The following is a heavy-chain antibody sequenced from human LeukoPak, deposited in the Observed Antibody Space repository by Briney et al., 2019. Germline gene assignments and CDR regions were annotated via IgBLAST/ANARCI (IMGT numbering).Heavy chain of an antibody. CDR1: GYRFTSYW. Sequence: GESRKFSCKSSGYRFTSYWVGWVRQMHGKGLEWMGFIYTGDSATRYSPSFHGQVTIPADKAMSTAYLQWSSLKASDTAMYYCARRRGRYSGDAFDIGGQGTMVSVS. V-gene: IGHV5-51*01. D-gene: IGHD1-26*01. J-gene: IGHJ3*02. CDR3: ARRRGRYSGDAFDI. CDR2: IYTGDSAT.